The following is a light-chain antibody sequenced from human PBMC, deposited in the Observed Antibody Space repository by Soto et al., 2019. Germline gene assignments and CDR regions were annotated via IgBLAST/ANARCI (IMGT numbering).Light chain of an antibody. J-gene: IGLJ1*01. CDR2: SSN. V-gene: IGLV1-44*01. CDR1: SSNIGSNS. Sequence: QSVLTQPHSASGTPGQRVTISCSGSSSNIGSNSVHWFQQVPGTAPKPLIYSSNQRPSGVPERFSGSKSGTSASLAISGRQSEDEADYYCAAWDDSLNGHIFGTGTKLTVL. CDR3: AAWDDSLNGHI.